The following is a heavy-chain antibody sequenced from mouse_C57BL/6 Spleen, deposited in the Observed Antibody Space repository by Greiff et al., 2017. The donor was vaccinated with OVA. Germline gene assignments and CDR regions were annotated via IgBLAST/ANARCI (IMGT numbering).Heavy chain of an antibody. CDR2: IDPSDSYT. Sequence: VQLQQPGAELVRPGTSVKLSCKASGYTFTSYWMHWVKQRPGQGLEWIGVIDPSDSYTNYNQKFKGKATLTVDTSSSTAYMQLSSLPSEDSAVYYCARGGYDVGWFAYWGQGTLVTVSA. J-gene: IGHJ3*01. V-gene: IGHV1-59*01. CDR1: GYTFTSYW. CDR3: ARGGYDVGWFAY. D-gene: IGHD2-2*01.